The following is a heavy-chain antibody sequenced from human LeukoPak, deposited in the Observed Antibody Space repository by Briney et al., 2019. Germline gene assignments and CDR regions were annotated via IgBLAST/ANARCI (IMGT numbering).Heavy chain of an antibody. D-gene: IGHD1-14*01. CDR1: GFTFSSYW. V-gene: IGHV3-74*01. Sequence: GGSLTLSCAASGFTFSSYWMHWVRQATGKGLVWVSRINSDGSSTSYADSVKGRFTIPRDNAKNTLYLQMNSLRAEDTAVYYCARGLRNQLVYYYYGMDVWGQGTTVTVSS. CDR2: INSDGSST. J-gene: IGHJ6*02. CDR3: ARGLRNQLVYYYYGMDV.